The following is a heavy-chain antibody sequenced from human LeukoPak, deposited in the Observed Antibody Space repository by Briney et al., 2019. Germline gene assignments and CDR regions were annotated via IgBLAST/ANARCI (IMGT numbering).Heavy chain of an antibody. V-gene: IGHV3-23*01. CDR1: GFTFSSYA. D-gene: IGHD6-13*01. CDR3: AKGPGLGAGKRYLDL. J-gene: IGHJ2*01. Sequence: GGSLRLSCAASGFTFSSYAMSWVRQAPGKGLEWVSAISGSGGSTYYADPVKGRFTISRDNAKNSLSLQMNSLKPEDTALYYCAKGPGLGAGKRYLDLWGRGTLVIVSS. CDR2: ISGSGGST.